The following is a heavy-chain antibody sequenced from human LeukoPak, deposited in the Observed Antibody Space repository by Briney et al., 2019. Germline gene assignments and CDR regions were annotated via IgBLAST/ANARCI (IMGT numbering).Heavy chain of an antibody. D-gene: IGHD5-24*01. CDR3: ARDAVGRWRFDP. J-gene: IGHJ5*02. CDR1: GGSISSYY. Sequence: RSSETLSLTCTVSGGSISSYYWSWIRQPAGQGLEWIGRIYTSGSTNYNPSLKSRVTMSVDTSKNQFSLKLSSVTAADTAVYYCARDAVGRWRFDPWGQGTLVTVSS. V-gene: IGHV4-4*07. CDR2: IYTSGST.